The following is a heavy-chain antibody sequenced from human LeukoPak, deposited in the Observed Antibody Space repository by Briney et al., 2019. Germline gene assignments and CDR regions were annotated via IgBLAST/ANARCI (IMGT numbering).Heavy chain of an antibody. CDR1: GGSISSSSYY. CDR3: ARGSSGWYSHLGY. D-gene: IGHD6-19*01. J-gene: IGHJ4*02. V-gene: IGHV4-39*07. Sequence: SESQSLTCTVSGGSISSSSYYWGWIRQPPGKGLEWIGSIYYSGSTYYNPSLKSRVTISVDTSKNQFSLKLSSVTAADTAVYYCARGSSGWYSHLGYWGQGTLVTVSS. CDR2: IYYSGST.